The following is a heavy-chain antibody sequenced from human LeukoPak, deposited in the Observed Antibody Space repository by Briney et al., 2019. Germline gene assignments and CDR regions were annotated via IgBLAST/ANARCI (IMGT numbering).Heavy chain of an antibody. V-gene: IGHV3-49*03. CDR1: GFTFGDYA. CDR2: IRSKAYGGTT. CDR3: TRHLSYYHLGLDY. D-gene: IGHD1-26*01. Sequence: GGSLRLSCTASGFTFGDYAMSWFRQAPGKGLEWVGFIRSKAYGGTTEYAASVKGKFTISRDDSKSIAYLQMNSLKTEDTAVYYCTRHLSYYHLGLDYWGQGALVTVSS. J-gene: IGHJ4*02.